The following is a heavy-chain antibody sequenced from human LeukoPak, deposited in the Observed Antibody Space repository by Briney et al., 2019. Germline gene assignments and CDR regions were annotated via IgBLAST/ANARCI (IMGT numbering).Heavy chain of an antibody. D-gene: IGHD2-15*01. Sequence: PSETLSLTCTVSGVSISSSSYYWGWIRQPPGKGLEWIGSIYYTGSTFYNPSLKSRVTISVDTSKNQFSLKLSSVTAADTAVYYCARDSKGCSGGSCYQPDYFDYWGQGTLVTVSS. V-gene: IGHV4-39*07. CDR3: ARDSKGCSGGSCYQPDYFDY. CDR2: IYYTGST. CDR1: GVSISSSSYY. J-gene: IGHJ4*02.